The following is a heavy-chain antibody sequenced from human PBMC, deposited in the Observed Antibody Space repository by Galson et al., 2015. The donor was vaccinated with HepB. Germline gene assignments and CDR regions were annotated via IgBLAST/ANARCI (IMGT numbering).Heavy chain of an antibody. D-gene: IGHD4-17*01. CDR2: ISGNDSST. CDR1: GFTFSSYA. CDR3: AKSPRDYEYYFDY. V-gene: IGHV3-23*01. J-gene: IGHJ4*02. Sequence: SLRLSCAASGFTFSSYAMSWVRQAPGKGLEWVSAISGNDSSTSYADSVKGRFTISRDNSKNTLYLQVNSLRAEDTAVYYCAKSPRDYEYYFDYWGQGTLVTVSS.